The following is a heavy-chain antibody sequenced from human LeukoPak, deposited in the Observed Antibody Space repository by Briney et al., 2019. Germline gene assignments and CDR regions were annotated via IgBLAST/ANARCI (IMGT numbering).Heavy chain of an antibody. D-gene: IGHD1-26*01. CDR1: GESMSGFY. CDR2: IYYSVST. V-gene: IGHV4-59*01. CDR3: ATMGVGATVDS. Sequence: SETLSLSCKVSGESMSGFYWNWIRQPPGKGLEWIGYIYYSVSTDYSPSLKSRVTISVDTSKNQFSLRLTSVTAADTAVYYCATMGVGATVDSWGQGILVTVSS. J-gene: IGHJ4*02.